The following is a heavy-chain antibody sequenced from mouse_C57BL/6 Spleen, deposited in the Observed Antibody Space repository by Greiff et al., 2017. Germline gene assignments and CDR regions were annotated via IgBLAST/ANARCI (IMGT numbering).Heavy chain of an antibody. D-gene: IGHD2-1*01. J-gene: IGHJ3*01. CDR1: GYAFSSSW. V-gene: IGHV1-82*01. CDR3: ARSRGNYEAWFAY. CDR2: IYPGDGGT. Sequence: VKLQESGPELVKPGASVKISCKASGYAFSSSWMTWVKQRPGKGLEWIGRIYPGDGGTNYNGKFKGKATLTADKSSSTAYMQLSRLTSEDSAVYFCARSRGNYEAWFAYWGQGTLVTVSA.